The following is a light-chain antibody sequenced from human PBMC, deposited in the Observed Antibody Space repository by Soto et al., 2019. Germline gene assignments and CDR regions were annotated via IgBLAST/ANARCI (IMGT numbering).Light chain of an antibody. Sequence: DIVMTQSPLSLPVTPGEPASISCRSSESLLYSNGYNYLDWYLQKPGQSPQLLIYLGSNRATGIPARFSGSGSGTEFTLTISSLEPEDFAVYYCQQRSNWPITFGQGTRLEIK. CDR2: LGS. CDR1: ESLLYSNGYNY. V-gene: IGKV2-28*01. J-gene: IGKJ5*01. CDR3: QQRSNWPIT.